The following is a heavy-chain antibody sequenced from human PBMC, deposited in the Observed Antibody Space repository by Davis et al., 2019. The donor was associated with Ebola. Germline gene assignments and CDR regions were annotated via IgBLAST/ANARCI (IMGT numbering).Heavy chain of an antibody. V-gene: IGHV5-51*01. CDR3: ARHRPFGDYAIDY. D-gene: IGHD4-17*01. J-gene: IGHJ4*02. Sequence: KVSCKGSGYSFTTYWIGWVRQMPGKGLEWMGVIYPDESYTSYSPSFQGQVTISADKSISTAYLQWSSLKASDTAMYYCARHRPFGDYAIDYWGQGTLVTVSS. CDR2: IYPDESYT. CDR1: GYSFTTYW.